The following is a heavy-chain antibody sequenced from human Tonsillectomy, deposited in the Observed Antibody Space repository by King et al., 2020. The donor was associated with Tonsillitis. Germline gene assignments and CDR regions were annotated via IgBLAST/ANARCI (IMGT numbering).Heavy chain of an antibody. V-gene: IGHV3-33*05. CDR1: GFTFNISG. CDR2: ISNDGSNK. Sequence: VQLVESGGGVFQPGRSLRLSCAASGFTFNISGMHWVRQAPGKGLEWVAVISNDGSNKYYADSEKGRLTISRDNSKNTLYLQMNSLRAEDTAVYYCTRCDDSNGDFWSFVYWGQGTLVTVSS. CDR3: TRCDDSNGDFWSFVY. D-gene: IGHD3-22*01. J-gene: IGHJ4*02.